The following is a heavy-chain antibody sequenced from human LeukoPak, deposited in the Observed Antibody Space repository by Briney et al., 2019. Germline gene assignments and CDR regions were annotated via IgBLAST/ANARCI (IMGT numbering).Heavy chain of an antibody. CDR3: AKDSLPMIVVVITYYFDY. CDR1: GFTFSHYG. D-gene: IGHD3-22*01. J-gene: IGHJ4*02. Sequence: PGGSLRLSCATSGFTFSHYGMHWVRQAPGKGLEWVAFIRYDGSNKYYADSVKGRFTISRDNSKNTLYLQMNSLRAEDTAVYYCAKDSLPMIVVVITYYFDYWGQGTLVTVSS. V-gene: IGHV3-30*02. CDR2: IRYDGSNK.